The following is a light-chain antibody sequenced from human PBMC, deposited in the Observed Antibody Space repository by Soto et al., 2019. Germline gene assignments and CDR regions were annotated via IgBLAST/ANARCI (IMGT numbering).Light chain of an antibody. J-gene: IGKJ3*01. Sequence: EIVLTKSPGTLSLSTGERATLYSRASQSGSSSFLAWYQQSPGQPHRLLIYDASNRATGIPDRFSGSGSGTDVTLTISRLEPEDFAVYSWQLYGGSLFTFGPGTKVDIK. CDR3: QLYGGSLFT. V-gene: IGKV3-20*01. CDR1: QSGSSSF. CDR2: DAS.